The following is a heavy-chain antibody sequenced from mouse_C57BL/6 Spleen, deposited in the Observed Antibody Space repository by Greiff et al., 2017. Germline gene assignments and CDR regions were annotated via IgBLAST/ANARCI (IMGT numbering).Heavy chain of an antibody. CDR3: ARAYYSNSAWFAY. D-gene: IGHD2-5*01. CDR1: GFTFSDYG. V-gene: IGHV5-17*01. J-gene: IGHJ3*01. Sequence: DVKLVESGGGLVKPGGSLKLSCAASGFTFSDYGMHWVRQAPEKGLEWVAYISSGSSTIYYADTVKGRFTISRDNAKNTMFLQMTSLRSADTAMXYCARAYYSNSAWFAYWGQGTLVTVSA. CDR2: ISSGSSTI.